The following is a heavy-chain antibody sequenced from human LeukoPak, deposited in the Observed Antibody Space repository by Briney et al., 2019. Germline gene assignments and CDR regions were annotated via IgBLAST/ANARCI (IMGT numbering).Heavy chain of an antibody. CDR1: GSIFTSYW. Sequence: HGESLQISCKGSGSIFTSYWIGGVRQLPGKGLEWMGIIYPGDSDTRYSPSFQGQVTISADKSISTAYLQWSSLKASDTAMYYCARGGPDYSFSVWGQGTLVTVSS. CDR3: ARGGPDYSFSV. V-gene: IGHV5-51*01. D-gene: IGHD2-15*01. CDR2: IYPGDSDT. J-gene: IGHJ4*02.